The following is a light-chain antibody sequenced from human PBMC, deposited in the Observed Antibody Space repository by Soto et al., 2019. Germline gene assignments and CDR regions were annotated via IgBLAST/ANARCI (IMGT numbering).Light chain of an antibody. J-gene: IGKJ1*01. CDR3: QQYYTYWT. CDR1: QNVISW. CDR2: KAS. Sequence: DIKITQSPSTLSATVGDRVTITCRASQNVISWLAWYQQKPGKVPKLLIYKASTLESGVPSRFSGSGSGTEFTLTISSLQPDDVATYYCQQYYTYWTFGQGTKVDI. V-gene: IGKV1-5*03.